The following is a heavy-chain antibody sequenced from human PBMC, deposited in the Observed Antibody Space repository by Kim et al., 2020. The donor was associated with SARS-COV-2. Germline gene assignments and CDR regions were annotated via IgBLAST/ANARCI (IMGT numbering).Heavy chain of an antibody. D-gene: IGHD3-22*01. V-gene: IGHV4-34*01. J-gene: IGHJ4*02. Sequence: TNAPSLKSLVTTSVDTSKNQFSLKRSSVTAADTAVYYCARSYYYDSSCGYWGQGTLVTVSS. CDR3: ARSYYYDSSCGY.